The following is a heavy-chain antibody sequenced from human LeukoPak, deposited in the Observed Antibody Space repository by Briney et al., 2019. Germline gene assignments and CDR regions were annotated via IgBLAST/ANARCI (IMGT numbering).Heavy chain of an antibody. CDR2: IYYSGST. V-gene: IGHV4-30-4*01. Sequence: PSETLSLTCTVSGGSISSGDYYWSWIRQPPGKGLEWIGYIYYSGSTYYNPSLKSRVTISVDTSKNQFSLKLSSVTAADTAVYYCARDSRLNGITMVRGKNLYYYYGMDVWGQGTTVTVSS. J-gene: IGHJ6*02. CDR1: GGSISSGDYY. D-gene: IGHD3-10*01. CDR3: ARDSRLNGITMVRGKNLYYYYGMDV.